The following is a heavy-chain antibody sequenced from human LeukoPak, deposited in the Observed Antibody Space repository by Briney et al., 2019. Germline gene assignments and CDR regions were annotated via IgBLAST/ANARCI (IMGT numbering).Heavy chain of an antibody. J-gene: IGHJ6*02. Sequence: PGRSLRLSCEASGFTFSSYGIHWVRQAPDKGLEWVAVVSYDGSDKYYADSVKGRFTISRDNSKNTLYLQMNSLRPEDTAVYFCARDPSYWYTSSLSYYYTMDVWGQGTTVTVSS. CDR1: GFTFSSYG. D-gene: IGHD6-13*01. CDR3: ARDPSYWYTSSLSYYYTMDV. V-gene: IGHV3-30*03. CDR2: VSYDGSDK.